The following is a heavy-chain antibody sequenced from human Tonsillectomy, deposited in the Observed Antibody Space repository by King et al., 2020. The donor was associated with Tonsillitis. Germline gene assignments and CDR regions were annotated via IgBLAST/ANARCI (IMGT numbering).Heavy chain of an antibody. D-gene: IGHD3-3*01. V-gene: IGHV3-23*04. J-gene: IGHJ4*02. CDR3: AKDILEWYYFDY. CDR1: GFTFSSYA. CDR2: ISGSGGST. Sequence: VQLVESGGGLIQPGGSLRLSCAASGFTFSSYAMSWVRQAPGKGLEWVSAISGSGGSTYYADSVKGRFTISRDNSKKTLYLQMNSLRAEDTAVYYCAKDILEWYYFDYWGKGTLVTVSS.